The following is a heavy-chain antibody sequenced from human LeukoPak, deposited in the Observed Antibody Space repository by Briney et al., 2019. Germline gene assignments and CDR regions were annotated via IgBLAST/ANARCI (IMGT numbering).Heavy chain of an antibody. V-gene: IGHV3-33*06. CDR3: AKELHDYGGNPLDY. D-gene: IGHD4-23*01. J-gene: IGHJ4*02. Sequence: AGGSLRLSCAASGFTFSSYGMHWVRQAPGKGLEWVAVIWYYGSNKYYADSVKGRFTISRDNSKNTLYLQMNSLRAEDTAVYYCAKELHDYGGNPLDYWGQGTLVTVSS. CDR1: GFTFSSYG. CDR2: IWYYGSNK.